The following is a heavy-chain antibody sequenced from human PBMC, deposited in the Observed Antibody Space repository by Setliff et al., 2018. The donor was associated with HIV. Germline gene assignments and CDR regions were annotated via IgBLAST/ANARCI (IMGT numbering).Heavy chain of an antibody. Sequence: SETLSLTCTVSGDSITNSFYFWAWIRQPPGKGLEWIGSIYYGGIIDYNPSLKSRVTISVDTPKNQFSLRLDSVTAADTAIHYCARQVKYSSSPLHFGSWGQGTLVTVSS. V-gene: IGHV4-39*01. CDR2: IYYGGII. J-gene: IGHJ4*02. D-gene: IGHD6-13*01. CDR1: GDSITNSFYF. CDR3: ARQVKYSSSPLHFGS.